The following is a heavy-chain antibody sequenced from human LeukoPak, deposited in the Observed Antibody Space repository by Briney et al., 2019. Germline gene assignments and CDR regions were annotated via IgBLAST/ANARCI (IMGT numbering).Heavy chain of an antibody. V-gene: IGHV4-34*01. Sequence: SETLSLTCAVYGGSFSGYYWSWIRQPPGKGLEWIGEINHSGSTNYNPSLKSRVTISVDTSKNQFSLKLSSVTAADTAVYYCARGCSAPVGERWFDPWGQGTLVTVSS. CDR3: ARGCSAPVGERWFDP. CDR2: INHSGST. D-gene: IGHD1-26*01. CDR1: GGSFSGYY. J-gene: IGHJ5*02.